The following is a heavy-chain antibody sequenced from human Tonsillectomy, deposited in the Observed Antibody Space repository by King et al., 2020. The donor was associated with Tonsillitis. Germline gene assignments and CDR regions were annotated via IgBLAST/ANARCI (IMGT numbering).Heavy chain of an antibody. CDR3: ARGVRGSSSWYGY. CDR2: INHSGST. V-gene: IGHV4-34*01. J-gene: IGHJ4*02. Sequence: VQLQQWGAGLLKPSETLSLTCAVYGGSFSGYYWSWIRQPPGKGLEWIGEINHSGSTNYNPYLKSRVTISVDTSKNQFSLKLSSVTAADTAVYYCARGVRGSSSWYGYWGQGTLVTVSS. D-gene: IGHD6-13*01. CDR1: GGSFSGYY.